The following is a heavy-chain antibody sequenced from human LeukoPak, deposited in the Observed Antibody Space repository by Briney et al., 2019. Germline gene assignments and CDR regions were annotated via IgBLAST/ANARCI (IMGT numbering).Heavy chain of an antibody. D-gene: IGHD6-13*01. V-gene: IGHV3-30*18. CDR2: ISYDGSNK. CDR1: GFTFSSYG. J-gene: IGHJ4*02. CDR3: AKEGHGSSLDY. Sequence: AGGSLSLSCAASGFTFSSYGMHWGRQAPGKGLEWVAVISYDGSNKYYADSGKGRFTISRDNSKNTLYLQMNSLRAEDTAVYYCAKEGHGSSLDYWSQGTLVTVSS.